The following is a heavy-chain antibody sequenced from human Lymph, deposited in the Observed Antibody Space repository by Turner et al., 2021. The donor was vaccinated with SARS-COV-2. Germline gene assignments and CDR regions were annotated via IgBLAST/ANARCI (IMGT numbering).Heavy chain of an antibody. V-gene: IGHV3-33*01. CDR2: RWYDGSNK. CDR3: AREGVVGATSGLDY. J-gene: IGHJ4*02. D-gene: IGHD1-26*01. CDR1: GFTFSSHG. Sequence: QVQLVEPGGGVVQPGRSLRLSCATSGFTFSSHGMHWVRQAPGKGLEWVAVRWYDGSNKYHADAVKGRFTISRDNSKNTLYLQMNSLRAEDTAVYYCAREGVVGATSGLDYWGQGTLVTVSS.